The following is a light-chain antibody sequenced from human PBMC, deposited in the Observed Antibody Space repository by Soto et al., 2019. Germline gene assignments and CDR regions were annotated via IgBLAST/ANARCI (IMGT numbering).Light chain of an antibody. Sequence: DIQMTQSPSTLSASVGDRVTITCRASQSISNWLAWYQQKPGRAPKLLIYDASNLQSGVPSRFSGSCSGTEFTITISSLQPDDFATFYCQQYKPNSPWTVGHGTKVEI. V-gene: IGKV1-5*01. J-gene: IGKJ1*01. CDR3: QQYKPNSPWT. CDR1: QSISNW. CDR2: DAS.